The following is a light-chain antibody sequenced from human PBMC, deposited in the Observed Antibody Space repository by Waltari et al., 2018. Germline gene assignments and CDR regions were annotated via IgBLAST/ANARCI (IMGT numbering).Light chain of an antibody. V-gene: IGKV3-15*01. Sequence: EIVMTQSPATLSVSPGERATLSCRASQRVSSNLAWYQQKPGQAPRLLIYGASTRATGIPARCSGSGSGTEFTLTISSMQSEDFAVYYCQQYNNWPPWTFGQGTKVEIK. CDR1: QRVSSN. CDR2: GAS. J-gene: IGKJ1*01. CDR3: QQYNNWPPWT.